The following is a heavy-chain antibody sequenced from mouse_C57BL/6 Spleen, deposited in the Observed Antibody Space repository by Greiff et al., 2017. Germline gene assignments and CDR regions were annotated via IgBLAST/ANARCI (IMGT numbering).Heavy chain of an antibody. D-gene: IGHD2-2*01. J-gene: IGHJ3*01. Sequence: QVQLQQPGAELVRPGSSVKLSCKASGYTFTSYWMHWVKQRPIQGLEWIGNIDPSDSETHYNQKFKDKATLTVDKSSSTAYMQLSSLTSEDSAVYYCARGYDAAWFAYWGQGTLVTVSA. V-gene: IGHV1-52*01. CDR2: IDPSDSET. CDR3: ARGYDAAWFAY. CDR1: GYTFTSYW.